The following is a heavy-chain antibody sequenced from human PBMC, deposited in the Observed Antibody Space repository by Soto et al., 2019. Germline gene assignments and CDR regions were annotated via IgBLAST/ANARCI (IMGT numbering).Heavy chain of an antibody. J-gene: IGHJ6*04. D-gene: IGHD3-3*01. CDR1: GFTFSSYG. CDR2: ISYDGSNK. CDR3: AKDTGRFLEWLPQDYYYYYGMDV. V-gene: IGHV3-30*18. Sequence: QVQLVESGGGVVQPGRSLRLSCAASGFTFSSYGMHWVRQAPGKGLEWVAVISYDGSNKYYADSVKGRFTISRDNSKNTVYLQMNSLRAEDTAVYYCAKDTGRFLEWLPQDYYYYYGMDVWGKGTTVTVSS.